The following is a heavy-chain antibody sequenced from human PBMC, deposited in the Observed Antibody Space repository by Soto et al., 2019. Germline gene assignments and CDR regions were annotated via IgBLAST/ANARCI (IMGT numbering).Heavy chain of an antibody. D-gene: IGHD6-19*01. V-gene: IGHV4-4*02. CDR3: ARDASSSGWDFDY. Sequence: SETLSLTCAVSGGSISISNWCSWVRQPPGKGLEWIGEIYHSGSTNYNPSLKSRVTISVDKSKNQFSLKLSSVTAADTAVYYCARDASSSGWDFDYWGQGTLVTVSS. J-gene: IGHJ4*02. CDR2: IYHSGST. CDR1: GGSISISNW.